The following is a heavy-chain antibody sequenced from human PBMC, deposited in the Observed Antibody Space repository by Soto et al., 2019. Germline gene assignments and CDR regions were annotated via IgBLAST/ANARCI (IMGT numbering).Heavy chain of an antibody. CDR3: ARLRVVAATDFAY. V-gene: IGHV4-31*03. CDR2: IYYSGSP. CDR1: GGSISSGGYY. J-gene: IGHJ4*02. D-gene: IGHD2-15*01. Sequence: QVQLQESGPGLVKPSQTLSLTCTVSGGSISSGGYYWSWIRQHPGKGLECIGYIYYSGSPYYNPARKSRVTIAVATSKNQCSLKLSPVTAADTAVYYCARLRVVAATDFAYWGQGPLVTVSS.